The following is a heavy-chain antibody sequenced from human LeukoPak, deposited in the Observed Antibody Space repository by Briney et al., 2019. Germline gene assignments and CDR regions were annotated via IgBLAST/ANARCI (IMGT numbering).Heavy chain of an antibody. J-gene: IGHJ2*01. Sequence: TLSLTCTVSGGSISSGDYYWSWIRQPPGKGLEWIGYIYYSGSTYYNPSLKSRVTISVDTSKNQFSLKLSSVTAADTAVYYCARDPLTIRGSYFDLRGRGTLVTVSS. CDR2: IYYSGST. CDR1: GGSISSGDYY. D-gene: IGHD3-3*02. V-gene: IGHV4-30-4*08. CDR3: ARDPLTIRGSYFDL.